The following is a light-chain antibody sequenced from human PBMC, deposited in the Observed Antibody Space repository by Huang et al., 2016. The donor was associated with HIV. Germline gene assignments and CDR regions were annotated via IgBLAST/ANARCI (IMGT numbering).Light chain of an antibody. CDR3: QQRSNWAPIT. Sequence: EIVLTQSPATLSLSPGERATLSYRASQSVSSYLAWYQQKPGQAPRLLIYDASNRATGIPARCSGSGSGTDFTLTISSLEPEDFAVYYCQQRSNWAPITFGGGTKVEIK. CDR1: QSVSSY. J-gene: IGKJ4*01. V-gene: IGKV3-11*01. CDR2: DAS.